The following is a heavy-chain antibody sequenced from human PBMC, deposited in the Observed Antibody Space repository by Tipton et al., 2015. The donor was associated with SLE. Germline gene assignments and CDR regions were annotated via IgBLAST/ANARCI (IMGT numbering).Heavy chain of an antibody. CDR2: IDPDGSRT. CDR3: ASLSAPSDY. Sequence: SLRLSCAASGFSLTTSSMHWVRQVPGKGLVWVSEIDPDGSRTNYADYVEGRFTISRDNAKNTLSPQMNSLRVDDTGVYYCASLSAPSDYWGQGTLVTVSS. V-gene: IGHV3-74*01. CDR1: GFSLTTSS. J-gene: IGHJ4*02.